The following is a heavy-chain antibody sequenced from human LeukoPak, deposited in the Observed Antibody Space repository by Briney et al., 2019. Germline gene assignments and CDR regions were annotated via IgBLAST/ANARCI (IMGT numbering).Heavy chain of an antibody. Sequence: EASVEVSCKASGSTFTSNFIHWVRQAPGQGLEWMGIINPSGGSTSCAQKFQGRVTMTSDTSTSTVYMELSSLRSEDTAVYYCASDSSKSSLADPWGQGTLVTVSS. V-gene: IGHV1-46*01. CDR3: ASDSSKSSLADP. J-gene: IGHJ5*02. D-gene: IGHD2-2*01. CDR1: GSTFTSNF. CDR2: INPSGGST.